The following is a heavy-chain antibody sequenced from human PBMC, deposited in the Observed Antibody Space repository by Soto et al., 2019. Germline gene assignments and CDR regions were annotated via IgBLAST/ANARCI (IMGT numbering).Heavy chain of an antibody. V-gene: IGHV1-69*13. CDR3: ARLPSSSWPYNWFDP. D-gene: IGHD6-13*01. Sequence: SVKVCSKASGGPFSSYAISSVRQAPGQGLEWMGGIIPIFGTANYAQKFHGRVTITADESTSTAYMELSSLRSEDTALCYCARLPSSSWPYNWFDPWGQGTMVTVSS. J-gene: IGHJ5*02. CDR2: IIPIFGTA. CDR1: GGPFSSYA.